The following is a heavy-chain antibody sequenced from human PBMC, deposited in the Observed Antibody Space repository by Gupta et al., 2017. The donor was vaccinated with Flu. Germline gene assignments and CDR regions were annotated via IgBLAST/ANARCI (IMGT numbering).Heavy chain of an antibody. D-gene: IGHD1-7*01. CDR1: YA. Sequence: YAMHWVRQAPGKGLEYVSAISSNGGSTYYANSVKGRFTISRDNSKNTLYLQMGSLRAEDMAVYYCARGDNWNYFPVDFDIWGQGTMVTVSS. CDR3: ARGDNWNYFPVDFDI. CDR2: ISSNGGST. J-gene: IGHJ3*02. V-gene: IGHV3-64*01.